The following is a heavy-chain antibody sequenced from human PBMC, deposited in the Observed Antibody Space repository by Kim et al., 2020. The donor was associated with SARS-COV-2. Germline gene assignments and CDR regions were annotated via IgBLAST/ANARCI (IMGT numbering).Heavy chain of an antibody. J-gene: IGHJ3*02. Sequence: GESLKISCKGSGYSFTSYWISWVRQMPGKGLEWMGRIDPSDSYTNYSPSFQGHVTISADKSISTAYLQWSSLKASDTAMYYCATMGIAAAAIGDIWGQGTMVTVSS. V-gene: IGHV5-10-1*01. CDR1: GYSFTSYW. CDR3: ATMGIAAAAIGDI. D-gene: IGHD6-13*01. CDR2: IDPSDSYT.